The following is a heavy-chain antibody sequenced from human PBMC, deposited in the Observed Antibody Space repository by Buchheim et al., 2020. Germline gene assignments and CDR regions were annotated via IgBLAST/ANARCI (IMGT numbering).Heavy chain of an antibody. D-gene: IGHD1-1*01. CDR3: ARQYTY. CDR1: GGSISSGSHY. V-gene: IGHV4-39*01. CDR2: IYYSGST. J-gene: IGHJ4*02. Sequence: QLQLQESGPGLVKPSETLSLTCTVSGGSISSGSHYWGWIRQPPGKGLEWIGSIYYSGSTSYNPSLKSRVTIYLNAYKSQFSLKLTSVTAADTAVYYCARQYTYWGQGTL.